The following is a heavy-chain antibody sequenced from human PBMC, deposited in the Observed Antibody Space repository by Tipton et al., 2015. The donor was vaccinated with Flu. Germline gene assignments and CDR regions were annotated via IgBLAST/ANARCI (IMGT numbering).Heavy chain of an antibody. CDR1: GFTFSNYA. CDR2: IGDSGGST. Sequence: SLRLSCAASGFTFSNYAMSWVRQAPGKGLEWVSTIGDSGGSTYYTDSVKGRFTISRDNPKNTLYLQMNSLRAEDTAVYYCAKRADSSGNRGGAFDIWGQGTMVTVSS. CDR3: AKRADSSGNRGGAFDI. J-gene: IGHJ3*02. V-gene: IGHV3-23*01. D-gene: IGHD3-22*01.